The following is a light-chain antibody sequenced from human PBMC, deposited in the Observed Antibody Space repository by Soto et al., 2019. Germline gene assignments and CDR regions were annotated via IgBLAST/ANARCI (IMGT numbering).Light chain of an antibody. J-gene: IGKJ1*01. CDR1: QRVSSW. CDR3: RPYDNDSWT. V-gene: IGKV1-5*03. Sequence: DIQMTQSPSTLSASVGDRVIITCRASQRVSSWLAWYQQKQVKAPNLLIYKASILNSGVPSRFSGSGYGTEFTPNSSSLQPDDLATYYWRPYDNDSWTFGQGTKLEIK. CDR2: KAS.